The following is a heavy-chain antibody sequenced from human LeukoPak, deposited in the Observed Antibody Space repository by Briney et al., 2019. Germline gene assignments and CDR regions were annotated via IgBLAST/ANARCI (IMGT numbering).Heavy chain of an antibody. CDR1: GFTFSSYE. D-gene: IGHD5-18*01. Sequence: PGGSLRLSCAASGFTFSSYEMNWVRQAPGKGLEWVSYISSSGSTIYYADSVKGRFTISRDNAKNSLYLQMNSLRAEDTAVYYCARDCEYSHACDYWGQGTLVTVSS. CDR3: ARDCEYSHACDY. J-gene: IGHJ4*02. CDR2: ISSSGSTI. V-gene: IGHV3-48*03.